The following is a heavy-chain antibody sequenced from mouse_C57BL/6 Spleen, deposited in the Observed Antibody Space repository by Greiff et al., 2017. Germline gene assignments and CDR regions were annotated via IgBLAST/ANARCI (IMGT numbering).Heavy chain of an antibody. J-gene: IGHJ3*01. CDR3: AREEKMGNGAY. Sequence: EVKLVESGPVLVKPGASVKMSCKASGYTFTDYYMNWVKQSHGKSLEWIGVINPYNGGTSYNQKFKGKATLTVDKSSSTAYMELNSLTSEDSAVYYCAREEKMGNGAYWGQGTLVTVSA. V-gene: IGHV1-19*01. CDR1: GYTFTDYY. CDR2: INPYNGGT. D-gene: IGHD2-1*01.